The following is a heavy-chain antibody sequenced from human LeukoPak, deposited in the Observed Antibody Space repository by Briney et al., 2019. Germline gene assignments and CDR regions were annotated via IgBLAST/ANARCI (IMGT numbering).Heavy chain of an antibody. Sequence: ASVKVSCKVSGYTLTELSMHWVRQAPGKGLEWMGGFDPEDGETIYAQKFQGRVTMTEDTSTDTAYMELSSLRSEDTAVYYCATVRRLGELSLYLPYYFDYWGQGTLVTVSS. D-gene: IGHD3-16*02. CDR1: GYTLTELS. J-gene: IGHJ4*02. V-gene: IGHV1-24*01. CDR3: ATVRRLGELSLYLPYYFDY. CDR2: FDPEDGET.